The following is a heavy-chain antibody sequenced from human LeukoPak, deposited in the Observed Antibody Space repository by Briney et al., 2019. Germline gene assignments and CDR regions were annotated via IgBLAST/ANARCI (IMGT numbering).Heavy chain of an antibody. CDR2: ISYDGSNK. CDR1: GFTFSSYG. V-gene: IGHV3-30*18. D-gene: IGHD3-10*01. J-gene: IGHJ4*02. Sequence: PGGSLRLSCAAPGFTFSSYGMHWVRQAPGKGLEGVAVISYDGSNKYYADSVKGRFTISRDNSKNTLYLQMNSLRAEDTAVYYCAKDRSSSLTFDYWGQGTLVTVSS. CDR3: AKDRSSSLTFDY.